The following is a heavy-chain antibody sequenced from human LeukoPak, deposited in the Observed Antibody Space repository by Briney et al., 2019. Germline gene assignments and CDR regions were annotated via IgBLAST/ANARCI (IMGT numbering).Heavy chain of an antibody. Sequence: GASVKVSCKASGYTFTSYYMHWVRQAPGQGLEWMGIINPSGGSTSYAQKFQGRVTITRDTSASTAYMELSSLRSEDTAVYYCARELRGIAVAGTPYFDYWGQGTLVTVSS. D-gene: IGHD6-19*01. CDR3: ARELRGIAVAGTPYFDY. CDR2: INPSGGST. CDR1: GYTFTSYY. J-gene: IGHJ4*02. V-gene: IGHV1-46*01.